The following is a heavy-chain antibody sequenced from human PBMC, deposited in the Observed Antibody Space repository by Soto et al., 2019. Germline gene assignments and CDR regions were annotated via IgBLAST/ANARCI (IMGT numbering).Heavy chain of an antibody. V-gene: IGHV6-1*01. CDR2: TYYRSKWYN. D-gene: IGHD2-2*02. CDR1: GDSVSSNSAA. CDR3: ARVYCSSSSCYSYAFDI. Sequence: PSQTLSLTCAISGDSVSSNSAAWNCIRQSPSRGLEWLGRTYYRSKWYNDYAVFVKSRITINPDTSKNQFSLQLNSVTPEDTAVYYCARVYCSSSSCYSYAFDIWGQGTMVTVSS. J-gene: IGHJ3*02.